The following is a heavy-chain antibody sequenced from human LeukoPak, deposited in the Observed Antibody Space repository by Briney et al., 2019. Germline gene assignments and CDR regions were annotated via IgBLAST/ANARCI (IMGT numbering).Heavy chain of an antibody. Sequence: SETLRLTCTVSGGSISSYYLSWVRQPPGKGLEWIGYIYYSGSTNYNPSLKSRVTISIDTSKNQFSLKLSSVTAADTAVYYCARDRGGDGYNDYYFDYWG. CDR1: GGSISSYY. J-gene: IGHJ4*01. CDR2: IYYSGST. D-gene: IGHD5-24*01. CDR3: ARDRGGDGYNDYYFDY. V-gene: IGHV4-59*01.